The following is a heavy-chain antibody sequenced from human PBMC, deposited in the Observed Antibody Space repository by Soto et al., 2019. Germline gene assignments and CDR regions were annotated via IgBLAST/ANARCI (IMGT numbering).Heavy chain of an antibody. J-gene: IGHJ3*02. D-gene: IGHD6-13*01. Sequence: GGSLRLSCAASGFTFSSYAMTWVRQAPGKGLEWVSVIYSGGSTYYADSVKGRFTISRHNSKNTLYLQMNSLRAEDTAVYYCARSWAGDAFDIWGQGTMVTVSS. V-gene: IGHV3-53*04. CDR1: GFTFSSYA. CDR3: ARSWAGDAFDI. CDR2: IYSGGST.